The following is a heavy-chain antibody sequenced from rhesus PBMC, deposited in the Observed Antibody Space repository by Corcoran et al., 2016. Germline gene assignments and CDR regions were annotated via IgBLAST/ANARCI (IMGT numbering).Heavy chain of an antibody. J-gene: IGHJ4*01. Sequence: QVQLQESGPGLVKPSETLSLTCAVSGYSISSGYYWGWIRQPPGKGLEYIGYISGSSGSTYYNPSLKSRVTISTDTSKNQFSLKLSSVTAADTAVYYCARRLATVTLSYFDYWGQGVLFTVSS. CDR1: GYSISSGYY. D-gene: IGHD5-36*02. CDR2: ISGSSGST. V-gene: IGHV4-99*01. CDR3: ARRLATVTLSYFDY.